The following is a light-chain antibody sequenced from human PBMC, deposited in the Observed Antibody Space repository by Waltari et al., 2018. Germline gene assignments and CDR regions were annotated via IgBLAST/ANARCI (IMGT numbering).Light chain of an antibody. CDR3: QQYNSYSPWT. Sequence: DIQMTQSPSTLSASVGDSVTITCRASQTISNRLAWYQQKPGKAPKLLIYTVSSLQSGVPSRFSGSGSGTEFTLTISSLQPDDFATYYCQQYNSYSPWTFGQGTKVEIK. CDR2: TVS. J-gene: IGKJ1*01. CDR1: QTISNR. V-gene: IGKV1-5*03.